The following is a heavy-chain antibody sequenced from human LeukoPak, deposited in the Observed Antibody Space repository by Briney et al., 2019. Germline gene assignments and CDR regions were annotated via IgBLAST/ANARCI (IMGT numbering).Heavy chain of an antibody. V-gene: IGHV3-21*04. D-gene: IGHD3-3*01. CDR2: ISSSSSYI. CDR3: ARLRYYYYDMDV. J-gene: IGHJ6*02. CDR1: GFTFSSYS. Sequence: GGSLRLSCAASGFTFSSYSMNWVRQAPGKGLEWVSSISSSSSYIYYADSVKGRFTISRDNAKNSLFLQMNSLRAEDTAVYYCARLRYYYYDMDVWGQGTTVTVSS.